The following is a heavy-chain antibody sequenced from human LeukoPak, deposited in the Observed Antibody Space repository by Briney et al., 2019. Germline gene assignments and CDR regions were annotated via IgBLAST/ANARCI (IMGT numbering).Heavy chain of an antibody. D-gene: IGHD1-26*01. CDR1: GFTFSSYG. CDR2: IRYDGSNK. V-gene: IGHV3-30*02. J-gene: IGHJ4*02. Sequence: GGSLRLSCAASGFTFSSYGMHWVRQAPGKGLEWVAFIRYDGSNKYYADSVKGRFTISRDNSKNTLYLQMNSLRAEDTAVYYCARDPTPSGSYYDYWGQGTLVTVSS. CDR3: ARDPTPSGSYYDY.